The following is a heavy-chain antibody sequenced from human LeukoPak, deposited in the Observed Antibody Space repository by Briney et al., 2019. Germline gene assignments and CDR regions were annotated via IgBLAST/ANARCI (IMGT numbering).Heavy chain of an antibody. CDR2: IYYSGST. CDR1: GGSISSYY. CDR3: ASLIRALWFNV. J-gene: IGHJ6*02. V-gene: IGHV4-59*01. Sequence: PSETLSLTCTVSGGSISSYYWSWIRQPPGKGLEWIGYIYYSGSTNYNPSLKSRVTISVDTSKNQFSLKLSSVTAADTAVYYCASLIRALWFNVWGQGTTVTVSS. D-gene: IGHD3-10*01.